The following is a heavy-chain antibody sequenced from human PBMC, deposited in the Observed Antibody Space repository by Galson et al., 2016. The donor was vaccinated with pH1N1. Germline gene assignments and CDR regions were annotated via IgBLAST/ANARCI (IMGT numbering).Heavy chain of an antibody. Sequence: SLRLSCAASGFNFSNYWMQWVRQAPGKGLQWVANINQDGDKKYYVGSVEGRFTISRDNAKNSLYLQMNNLRDEDTAIYFCAMRYFDYWGQGALVTVSS. CDR1: GFNFSNYW. CDR2: INQDGDKK. J-gene: IGHJ4*02. D-gene: IGHD1-14*01. V-gene: IGHV3-7*01. CDR3: AMRYFDY.